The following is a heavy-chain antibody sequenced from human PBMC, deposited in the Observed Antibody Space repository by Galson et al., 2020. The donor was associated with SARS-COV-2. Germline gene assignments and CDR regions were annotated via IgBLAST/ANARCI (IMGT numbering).Heavy chain of an antibody. CDR1: GFTFSNYA. CDR2: ISTNGGST. V-gene: IGHV3-64D*06. J-gene: IGHJ4*02. CDR3: VKQIVAAGSSTYDY. D-gene: IGHD6-13*01. Sequence: GESLKISCSASGFTFSNYAMHWVRQAPGKGLEYVSAISTNGGSTYYADSVKGRFTISRDNSKNTLYLQMSSLRPEDTAVYYCVKQIVAAGSSTYDYWGQGTLVTVSS.